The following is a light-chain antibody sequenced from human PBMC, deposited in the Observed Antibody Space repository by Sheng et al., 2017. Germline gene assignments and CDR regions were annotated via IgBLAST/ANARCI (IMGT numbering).Light chain of an antibody. Sequence: DNQMTQAPSSLSAYIGDRVIITCQASQGISTFVNWYQQKPGQAPKLLIYDASNLQKGVPNRYSGSGSGTHFSFTINSLQPEDVATYFCQQFEDLPLTFGGGPKVEIK. CDR1: QGISTF. CDR3: QQFEDLPLT. J-gene: IGKJ4*01. V-gene: IGKV1-33*01. CDR2: DAS.